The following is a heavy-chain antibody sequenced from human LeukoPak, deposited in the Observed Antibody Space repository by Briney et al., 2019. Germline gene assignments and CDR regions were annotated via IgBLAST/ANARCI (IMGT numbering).Heavy chain of an antibody. J-gene: IGHJ5*02. CDR2: ISAYNGNT. Sequence: ASVKVSCKASGYTFTSYGISWVRQAPGQGLEWMGWISAYNGNTNYAQKLQGRVTMTTDTSTSTAYMELRSLRSEDTAVYYCARDNPDSYDSSGYSWFDPWGQGTLVTVSS. CDR1: GYTFTSYG. D-gene: IGHD3-22*01. V-gene: IGHV1-18*01. CDR3: ARDNPDSYDSSGYSWFDP.